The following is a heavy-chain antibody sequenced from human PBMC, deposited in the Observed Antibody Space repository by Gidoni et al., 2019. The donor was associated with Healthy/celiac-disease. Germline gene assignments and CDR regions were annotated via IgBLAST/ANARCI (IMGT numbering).Heavy chain of an antibody. CDR3: AKDSGSGSYPGS. Sequence: QVQLVASGGGVVQPGRSLRLSCAASGFTFSSYGMHWVRQAPGKGLEWVAVISYDGSNKYYADSVKGRFTISRDNSKNTLYLQMNSLRAEDTAVYYCAKDSGSGSYPGSWGQGTLVTVSS. J-gene: IGHJ5*02. V-gene: IGHV3-30*18. CDR2: ISYDGSNK. CDR1: GFTFSSYG. D-gene: IGHD1-26*01.